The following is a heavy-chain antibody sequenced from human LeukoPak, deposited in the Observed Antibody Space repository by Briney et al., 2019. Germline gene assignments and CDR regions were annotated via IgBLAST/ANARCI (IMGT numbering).Heavy chain of an antibody. J-gene: IGHJ4*02. D-gene: IGHD6-13*01. CDR1: GFTFSSYA. V-gene: IGHV3-30-3*01. CDR2: ISYDGSNK. CDR3: ARAHFQQPIEESVDY. Sequence: GGSLRLSCAASGFTFSSYAMHWVRQAPGKGLEWVAVISYDGSNKYYADSVKGRFTISRDNSKNTLYLQMNSLRAEDTAVYYCARAHFQQPIEESVDYWGQGTLVTVSS.